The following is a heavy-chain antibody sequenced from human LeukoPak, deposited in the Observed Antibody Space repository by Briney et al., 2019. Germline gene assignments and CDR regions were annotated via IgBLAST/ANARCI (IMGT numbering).Heavy chain of an antibody. CDR2: ISTSSTYT. J-gene: IGHJ3*02. V-gene: IGHV3-11*05. CDR3: ARDHDAFDI. CDR1: GFTFSDYP. Sequence: GGSLRLSCAASGFTFSDYPMNWIRQAPGKGLEWVSHISTSSTYTPYADSVRGRFTVSRDNAKNSLYLQMNSLRAEDTAVYYCARDHDAFDIWGQGTMVTVSS.